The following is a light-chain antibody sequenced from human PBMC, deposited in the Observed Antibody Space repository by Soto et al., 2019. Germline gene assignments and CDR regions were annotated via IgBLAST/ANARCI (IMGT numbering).Light chain of an antibody. J-gene: IGLJ1*01. CDR1: SSDVGGYDY. V-gene: IGLV2-8*01. CDR3: SSYAGSNNFV. CDR2: EVT. Sequence: QAVRNQPPSAYGSPGQSVTISCTGTSSDVGGYDYVSWYQQHPGKAPKLMIYEVTKRPSGVPDRCSGSKSGNTASLTVSVLQAEDEADYYGSSYAGSNNFVFGTGTKV.